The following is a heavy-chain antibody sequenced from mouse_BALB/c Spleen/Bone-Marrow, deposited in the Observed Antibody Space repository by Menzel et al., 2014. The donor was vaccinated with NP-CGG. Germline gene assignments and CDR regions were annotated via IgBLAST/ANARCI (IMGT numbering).Heavy chain of an antibody. CDR2: ISDGGSYT. Sequence: DVQLVESGGGLVKPGGSLKLSCAASGFTFSDYYMYWVRQTPEKRLEWVATISDGGSYTYYPDSVKGRFTISRDNAKNNLYLQMSSLKAEDTAMYYCARGRSYFDYWGQGTTLTVSS. V-gene: IGHV5-4*02. CDR1: GFTFSDYY. J-gene: IGHJ2*01. D-gene: IGHD1-1*01. CDR3: ARGRSYFDY.